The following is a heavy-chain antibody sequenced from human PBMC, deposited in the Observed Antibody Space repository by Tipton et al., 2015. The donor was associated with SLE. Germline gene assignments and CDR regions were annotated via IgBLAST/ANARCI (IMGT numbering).Heavy chain of an antibody. CDR1: GGSFSDYS. Sequence: TLSLTCAVYGGSFSDYSWSWIRQPPGKGLEWIGEINHSGSTNYNPSLKSRVTISVDTSKIQFSLNLNSVTAADTAVYYCAREGYSSGWDGDFDYWGQGTLVTVSS. D-gene: IGHD6-19*01. J-gene: IGHJ4*02. CDR2: INHSGST. V-gene: IGHV4-34*01. CDR3: AREGYSSGWDGDFDY.